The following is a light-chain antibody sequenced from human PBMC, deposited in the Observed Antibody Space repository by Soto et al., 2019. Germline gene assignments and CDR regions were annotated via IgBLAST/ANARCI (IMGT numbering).Light chain of an antibody. Sequence: DIQMTHSPSTLSASVGDRVTITCRASQSISTWLAWYHQKPGKAPKLLIYDASSLESGVPSRFSGSGSGTEFTLTISSLQPDDFATYYCQQYSSYSGTFGHGTKVDIK. CDR2: DAS. J-gene: IGKJ1*01. CDR3: QQYSSYSGT. CDR1: QSISTW. V-gene: IGKV1-5*01.